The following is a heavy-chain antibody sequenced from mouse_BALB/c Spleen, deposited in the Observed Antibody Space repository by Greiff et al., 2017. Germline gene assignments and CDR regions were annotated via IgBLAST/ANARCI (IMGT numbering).Heavy chain of an antibody. J-gene: IGHJ4*01. CDR1: GYSFTGYY. Sequence: VQLQQSGPELVKPGASVKISCKASGYSFTGYYMHWVKQSHGKSLEWIGRVNPNNGGTSYNQKFKGKAILTVDKSSSTAYMELRSLTSEDSAVYYCARWDYAMDYWGQGTSVTVSS. CDR3: ARWDYAMDY. V-gene: IGHV1-26*01. CDR2: VNPNNGGT.